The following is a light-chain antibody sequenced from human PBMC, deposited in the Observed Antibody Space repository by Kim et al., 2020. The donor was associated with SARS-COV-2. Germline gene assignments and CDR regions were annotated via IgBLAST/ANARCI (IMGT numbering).Light chain of an antibody. CDR2: AAS. CDR3: QKYNSAPWT. Sequence: ASVGDRVNFTCQASQDIANSLAWYQQKPGKVPQVLIYAASTLQSGVPSRFSGSGSGTEFTLTIGSLQTEDVATYYCQKYNSAPWTFGPGTKVDIK. V-gene: IGKV1-27*01. J-gene: IGKJ1*01. CDR1: QDIANS.